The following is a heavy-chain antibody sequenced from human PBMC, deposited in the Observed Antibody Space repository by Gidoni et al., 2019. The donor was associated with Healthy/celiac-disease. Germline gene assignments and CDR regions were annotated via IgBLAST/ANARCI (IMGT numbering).Heavy chain of an antibody. CDR2: ISSSGSTI. CDR3: ASLGVVTAIETFDY. V-gene: IGHV3-48*03. J-gene: IGHJ4*02. Sequence: EVQLVESGGGLVQPGGSLRLSCAASGFTFSSYELNWVRQAPGKGLAWVSYISSSGSTIYYADSVKGRFTISRDNAKNSLYLQMNSLRAEDTAVYYCASLGVVTAIETFDYWGQGTLVTVSS. D-gene: IGHD2-21*02. CDR1: GFTFSSYE.